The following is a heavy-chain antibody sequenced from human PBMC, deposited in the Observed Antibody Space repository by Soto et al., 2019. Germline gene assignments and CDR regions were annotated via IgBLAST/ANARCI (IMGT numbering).Heavy chain of an antibody. CDR3: AREVGDTAMVPWFAP. CDR1: GCSISSYY. CDR2: IYYSGST. Sequence: QVQLQESGPGLVKPSETLSLTCTVSGCSISSYYWSWIRQPPGKGLEWIGYIYYSGSTNYNPSLKSRVDISVATSKKQFTLKRSSVTAADTAVYYCAREVGDTAMVPWFAPWGQGSLVTVSS. V-gene: IGHV4-59*01. J-gene: IGHJ5*02. D-gene: IGHD5-18*01.